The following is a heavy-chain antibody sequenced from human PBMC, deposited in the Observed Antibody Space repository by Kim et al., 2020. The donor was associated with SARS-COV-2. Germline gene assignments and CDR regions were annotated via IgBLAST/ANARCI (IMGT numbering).Heavy chain of an antibody. V-gene: IGHV3-7*01. Sequence: GGSLRLSCAASGFIFSSYWMTWVRQAPGKGLEWVANIKEDGSEKFYVDSVKGRFTISRDNAETSVYLQMDSLRAEDTAVYYCVRDREGYRFGYGYYYYYMDVWGKGTTVTVSS. CDR3: VRDREGYRFGYGYYYYYMDV. J-gene: IGHJ6*03. CDR1: GFIFSSYW. D-gene: IGHD2-15*01. CDR2: IKEDGSEK.